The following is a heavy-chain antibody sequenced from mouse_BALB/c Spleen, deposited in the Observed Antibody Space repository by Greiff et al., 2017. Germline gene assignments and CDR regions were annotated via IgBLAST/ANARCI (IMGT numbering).Heavy chain of an antibody. CDR2: INPNNGGT. CDR3: ARESRDGYYYGSSGHFDY. CDR1: GYTFTDYN. Sequence: EVQLQQSGPELVKPGASVKILRKASGYTFTDYNMDWVKQSHGKSPEWSGDINPNNGGTIYNQKFKGKATLTVDKSSSTANMELRSLTSEDTAVYYCARESRDGYYYGSSGHFDYWGQGTTLTVSS. V-gene: IGHV1-18*01. D-gene: IGHD1-1*01. J-gene: IGHJ2*01.